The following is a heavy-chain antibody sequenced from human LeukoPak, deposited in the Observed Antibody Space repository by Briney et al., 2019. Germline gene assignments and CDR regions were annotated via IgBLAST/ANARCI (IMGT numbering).Heavy chain of an antibody. D-gene: IGHD5-18*01. Sequence: PGGSLRLSCAASGFAFSSCAMSWVRQAPGKGLEWVSAISGSGGSTYYADSVKGRFTISRDNSKNTLYLQMNSLRAEDTAVYYCAKGNRDTATYYYMDVWGKGTTVTVSS. CDR2: ISGSGGST. CDR1: GFAFSSCA. V-gene: IGHV3-23*01. CDR3: AKGNRDTATYYYMDV. J-gene: IGHJ6*03.